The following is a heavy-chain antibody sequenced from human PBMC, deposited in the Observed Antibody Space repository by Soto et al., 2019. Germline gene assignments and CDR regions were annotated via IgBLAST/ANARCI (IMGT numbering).Heavy chain of an antibody. V-gene: IGHV3-23*01. J-gene: IGHJ5*02. CDR2: ISGGVYTT. Sequence: PXECLSLSCAASGFTFSDYTKNGVRQAPGKGLAWVSAISGGVYTTYYADSVRGRFTISRDNSKNTVYLQMNSLRVDDTAVYYCAKPTRVVTANNWFDPWGQGTLVTVYS. D-gene: IGHD2-21*02. CDR1: GFTFSDYT. CDR3: AKPTRVVTANNWFDP.